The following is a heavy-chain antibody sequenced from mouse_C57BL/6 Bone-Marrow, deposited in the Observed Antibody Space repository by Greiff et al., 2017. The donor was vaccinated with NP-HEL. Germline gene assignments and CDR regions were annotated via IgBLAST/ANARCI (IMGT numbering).Heavy chain of an antibody. D-gene: IGHD1-1*01. CDR3: AILSYGRGFAY. Sequence: QVQLKQPGAELVKPGASVKVSCKASGYTFTSYWMHWVKQRPGQGLEWIGRIHPSDSDTNYNQKFKGKATLTVDKSSSTAYMQLSSLTSEDSAVYYCAILSYGRGFAYWGQGTLVTVSA. J-gene: IGHJ3*01. V-gene: IGHV1-74*01. CDR1: GYTFTSYW. CDR2: IHPSDSDT.